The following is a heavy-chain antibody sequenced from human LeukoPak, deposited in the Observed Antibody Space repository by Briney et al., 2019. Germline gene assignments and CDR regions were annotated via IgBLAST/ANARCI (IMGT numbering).Heavy chain of an antibody. CDR2: ISSSSSTI. CDR1: GFTFSSYS. CDR3: ARDPRQWLAPFDY. Sequence: GGSLRLSCAASGFTFSSYSLNWVRQAPGKGLEWVSYISSSSSTIYYADSVKGRFTISRDNAKNSLYLQMNSLRAEDTAVYYCARDPRQWLAPFDYWGQGTLVTVSS. V-gene: IGHV3-48*01. D-gene: IGHD6-19*01. J-gene: IGHJ4*02.